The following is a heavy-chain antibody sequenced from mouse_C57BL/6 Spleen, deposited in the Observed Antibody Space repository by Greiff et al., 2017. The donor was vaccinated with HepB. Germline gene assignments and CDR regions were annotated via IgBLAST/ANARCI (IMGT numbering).Heavy chain of an antibody. D-gene: IGHD1-1*01. CDR3: ARGGTTVVATHWYFDV. CDR2: IYPGDGDT. J-gene: IGHJ1*03. Sequence: QVQLKESGAELVKPGASVKISCKASGYAFSSYWMNWVKQRPGKGLEWIGQIYPGDGDTNYNGKFKGKATLTADKSSSTAYMQLSSLTSEDSAVYFCARGGTTVVATHWYFDVWGTGTTVTVSS. CDR1: GYAFSSYW. V-gene: IGHV1-80*01.